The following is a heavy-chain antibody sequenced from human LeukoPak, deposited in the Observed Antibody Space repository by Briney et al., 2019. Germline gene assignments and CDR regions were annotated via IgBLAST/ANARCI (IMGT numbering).Heavy chain of an antibody. Sequence: SETLSLTCTVSAYSISSGYYWGWIRQPPGKGLEWIGSIYHSGNTYYNPSLKSRVTISVDTAKDQFSLKMNSVTATDTAVYYCARVRLPDGNAYGDYAFDYWGQGTLLTVSS. CDR2: IYHSGNT. J-gene: IGHJ4*02. CDR1: AYSISSGYY. V-gene: IGHV4-38-2*02. D-gene: IGHD4-17*01. CDR3: ARVRLPDGNAYGDYAFDY.